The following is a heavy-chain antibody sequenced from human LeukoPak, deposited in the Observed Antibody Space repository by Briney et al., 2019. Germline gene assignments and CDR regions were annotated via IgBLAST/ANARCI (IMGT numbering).Heavy chain of an antibody. CDR2: ISRSGRTI. CDR3: ASDGVRYRVDY. D-gene: IGHD2-8*01. V-gene: IGHV3-11*04. CDR1: GFTFSDHY. J-gene: IGHJ4*02. Sequence: PGGSLRLSCAVSGFTFSDHYMSWIRQAPGKGLERVSYISRSGRTIYYAAPVKGRFPISRDNAKNPLYLQMTSLRAEDTAADYCASDGVRYRVDYWGQGTLVTVSS.